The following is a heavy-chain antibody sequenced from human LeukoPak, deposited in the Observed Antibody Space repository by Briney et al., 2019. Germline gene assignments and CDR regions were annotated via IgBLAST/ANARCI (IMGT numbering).Heavy chain of an antibody. CDR2: IIPIFGTA. J-gene: IGHJ6*02. CDR1: GGTFSSYA. CDR3: ARVNEGRVPAAMGGSMGPDYYYGMDV. D-gene: IGHD2-2*01. V-gene: IGHV1-69*01. Sequence: SVKVSCKASGGTFSSYAISWVRQAPGQGLEWMGGIIPIFGTASYAQKFQGRVTITADESTSTAYMELSSLRSEDTAVYYCARVNEGRVPAAMGGSMGPDYYYGMDVWGQGTTVTVSS.